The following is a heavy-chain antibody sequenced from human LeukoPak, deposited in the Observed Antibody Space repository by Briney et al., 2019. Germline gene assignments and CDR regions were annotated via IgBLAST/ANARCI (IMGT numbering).Heavy chain of an antibody. CDR3: ARDMGDYYDSVWGSYRSSRWFAS. V-gene: IGHV3-48*03. CDR2: ISTSGGTI. J-gene: IGHJ5*01. Sequence: GGSLRLSCAASGFTFSTYDMHWVRHAPGKGLEWISYISTSGGTIYYADSVKGRFTISRDNAKNSLYLQLNGSRVEDTAIYYCARDMGDYYDSVWGSYRSSRWFASCGQGTLVTVSS. D-gene: IGHD3-16*02. CDR1: GFTFSTYD.